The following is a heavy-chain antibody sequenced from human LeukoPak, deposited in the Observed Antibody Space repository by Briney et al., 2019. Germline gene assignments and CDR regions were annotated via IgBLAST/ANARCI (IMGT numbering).Heavy chain of an antibody. Sequence: SETLSLTCAVYGGSFSGYYWSWIRQPPGKGLEWIGEINHSGSTNYNPSLKSRVTISVDTSKNQFSLKLSSVTAADTAVYYCARGEGYCSSTSCHVYWFDPWGQGTLVTVSS. CDR3: ARGEGYCSSTSCHVYWFDP. CDR2: INHSGST. J-gene: IGHJ5*02. D-gene: IGHD2-2*01. V-gene: IGHV4-34*01. CDR1: GGSFSGYY.